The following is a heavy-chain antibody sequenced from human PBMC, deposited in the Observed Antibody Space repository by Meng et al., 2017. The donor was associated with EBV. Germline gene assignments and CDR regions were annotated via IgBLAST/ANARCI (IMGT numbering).Heavy chain of an antibody. Sequence: QWQPVPSGGEVKKPGASVKVSCKASGYTFTGYYMHWVRQAPGQGLEWMGRINPNSGGTNYAQKFQGRVTMTRDTSISTAYMELSRLRSDDTAVYYCARVGIAVAGTGDYWGQGTLVTVSS. J-gene: IGHJ4*02. D-gene: IGHD6-19*01. V-gene: IGHV1-2*06. CDR2: INPNSGGT. CDR1: GYTFTGYY. CDR3: ARVGIAVAGTGDY.